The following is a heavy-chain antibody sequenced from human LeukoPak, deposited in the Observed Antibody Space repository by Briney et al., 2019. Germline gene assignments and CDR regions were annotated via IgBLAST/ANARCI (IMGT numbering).Heavy chain of an antibody. D-gene: IGHD5-18*01. CDR2: ISGGGYDI. CDR1: GFSFSDNY. Sequence: GGSLRLSCATSGFSFSDNYMSWIRQAPGKGLQWLSYISGGGYDINYADSVKGRFTISRDNAKTSLYLQMNSLRAEDTAVYYCARDLSGIAGYTYGRGIDYWGQGTLVTVSS. J-gene: IGHJ4*02. CDR3: ARDLSGIAGYTYGRGIDY. V-gene: IGHV3-11*06.